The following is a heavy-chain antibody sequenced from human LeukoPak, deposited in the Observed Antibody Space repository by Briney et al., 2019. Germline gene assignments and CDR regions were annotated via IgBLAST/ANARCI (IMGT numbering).Heavy chain of an antibody. CDR2: IYYSGNT. V-gene: IGHV4-59*01. J-gene: IGHJ4*02. D-gene: IGHD1-1*01. Sequence: PSETLSLTCTVSVASIRSYYWRWVRQPPGKGLGWVWHIYYSGNTNYNSSLKSRVTISVDTSKSQFSLKMKSVTAADTAVYFCARSWGVQQLVMDYWGQGILVTVSS. CDR1: VASIRSYY. CDR3: ARSWGVQQLVMDY.